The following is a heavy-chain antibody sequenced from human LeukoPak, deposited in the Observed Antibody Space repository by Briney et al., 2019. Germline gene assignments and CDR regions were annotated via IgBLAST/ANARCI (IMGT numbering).Heavy chain of an antibody. CDR1: GGSISSSSYY. D-gene: IGHD6-13*01. CDR3: ARDHPPTNSSSWYRYYYYYYGMDV. CDR2: IYYSGST. V-gene: IGHV4-39*07. Sequence: SETLSLTCTVSGGSISSSSYYWGWIRQPPGKGLEWIGSIYYSGSTYYNPSLKSRVTISVDTSKNQFSLKLSSVTAADTAVYYCARDHPPTNSSSWYRYYYYYYGMDVWGQGTTVTVSS. J-gene: IGHJ6*02.